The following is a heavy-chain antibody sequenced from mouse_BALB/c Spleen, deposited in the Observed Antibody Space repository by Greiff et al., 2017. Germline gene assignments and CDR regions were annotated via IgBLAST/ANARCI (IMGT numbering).Heavy chain of an antibody. CDR2: ISDGGSYT. Sequence: EVMLVESGGGLVKPGGSLKLSCAASGFTFSDYYMYWVRQTPEKRLEWVATISDGGSYTYYPDSVKGRFTISRDNAKNNLYLQMSSLKSEDTAMYYCARGDHRGTWFAYWGQGTLVTGSA. CDR3: ARGDHRGTWFAY. V-gene: IGHV5-4*02. CDR1: GFTFSDYY. J-gene: IGHJ3*01. D-gene: IGHD3-1*01.